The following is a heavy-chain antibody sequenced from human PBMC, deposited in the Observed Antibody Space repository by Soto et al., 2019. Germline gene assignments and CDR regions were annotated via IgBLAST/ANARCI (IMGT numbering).Heavy chain of an antibody. D-gene: IGHD3-10*01. CDR2: KSYDGSNK. V-gene: IGHV3-30*18. CDR3: AKDRMGAGVRGYFDY. J-gene: IGHJ4*02. CDR1: GFTFSSYG. Sequence: QVQLVESGGGEVQPGKSLRLSCAGSGFTFSSYGMDWVRQAPGKGLEWVAVKSYDGSNKYYADSVKGRVTISRDNSKNTLYLQMSSLRADDTAVYYCAKDRMGAGVRGYFDYWGQGTLVTVSS.